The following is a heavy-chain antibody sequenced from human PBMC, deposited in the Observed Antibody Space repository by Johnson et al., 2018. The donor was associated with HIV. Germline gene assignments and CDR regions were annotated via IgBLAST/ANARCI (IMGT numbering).Heavy chain of an antibody. CDR2: IRYDGSNK. Sequence: VQLVESGGGVVQPGRSLRLSCAASGFTFSSYGMHWVRQAPGKGLEWVAVIRYDGSNKHYADSVKGRFTISRDNSKNTLYLQMNSLRPEDTAVYYCAKSGLFEMWGQGTMVTVSS. V-gene: IGHV3-33*03. CDR1: GFTFSSYG. J-gene: IGHJ3*02. CDR3: AKSGLFEM. D-gene: IGHD3-10*01.